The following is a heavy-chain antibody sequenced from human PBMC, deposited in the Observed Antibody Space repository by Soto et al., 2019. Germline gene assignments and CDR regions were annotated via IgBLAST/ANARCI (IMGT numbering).Heavy chain of an antibody. CDR1: GFDFEDFA. V-gene: IGHV3-43D*04. Sequence: VQWVESGGVEMQTGGSLRLSCAAAGFDFEDFARHWVRQAPGKGLEWVSLINSDGTDSYYMNSVRGRFTISRDNGTNSLYLQMDRLRPEDTAFYFCAKALYYYGGSPLDHWGQGSLVTVAS. CDR2: INSDGTDS. D-gene: IGHD3-10*01. CDR3: AKALYYYGGSPLDH. J-gene: IGHJ4*02.